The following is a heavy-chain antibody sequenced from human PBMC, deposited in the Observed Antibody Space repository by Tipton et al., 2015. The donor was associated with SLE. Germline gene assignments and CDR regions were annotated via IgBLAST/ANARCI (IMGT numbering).Heavy chain of an antibody. CDR2: ISWNSGSI. CDR1: GFTFDDYA. D-gene: IGHD3-16*01. V-gene: IGHV3-9*01. CDR3: AKDMGANLYYYYYGMDV. Sequence: SLRLSCAASGFTFDDYAMHWVRQAPGKGLEWVSGISWNSGSIGCADSVKGRFTISRDNAKNSLYLQMNSLRAEDTALYYCAKDMGANLYYYYYGMDVWGQGTTVTVSS. J-gene: IGHJ6*02.